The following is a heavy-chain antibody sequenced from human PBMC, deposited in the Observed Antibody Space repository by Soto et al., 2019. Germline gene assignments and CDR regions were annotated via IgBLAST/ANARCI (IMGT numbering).Heavy chain of an antibody. CDR2: IDTSGTKI. Sequence: ESGGDLVTPGGSLRLSCAASGYTFSDYYMSWIRQAPGKGLEWISYIDTSGTKIYYADSVKGRFTITRDNAKNSLYLEMNSLRDEDTAGYYCASHYDMWSGYLSPVDYWGQGTLVTVSS. CDR3: ASHYDMWSGYLSPVDY. V-gene: IGHV3-11*01. D-gene: IGHD3-3*01. J-gene: IGHJ4*02. CDR1: GYTFSDYY.